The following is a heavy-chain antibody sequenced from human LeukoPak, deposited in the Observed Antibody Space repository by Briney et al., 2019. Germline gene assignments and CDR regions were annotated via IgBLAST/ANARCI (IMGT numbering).Heavy chain of an antibody. V-gene: IGHV4-39*01. J-gene: IGHJ4*02. Sequence: PSETLSLTCTVSGGSVTSSPYYWGWIRQPPRKGLEWIGTISYGGNTYYNPSLKSRVTISVDTSKNQFSLKLSAVTAADTAVYYCARLLRQQLLDFWGQGTLVTVSS. CDR2: ISYGGNT. D-gene: IGHD6-13*01. CDR1: GGSVTSSPYY. CDR3: ARLLRQQLLDF.